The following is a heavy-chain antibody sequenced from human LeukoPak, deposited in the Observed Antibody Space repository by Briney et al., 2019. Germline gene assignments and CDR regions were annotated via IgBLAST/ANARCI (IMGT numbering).Heavy chain of an antibody. CDR3: ATDVLRRCAFDI. J-gene: IGHJ3*02. V-gene: IGHV3-66*01. D-gene: IGHD2-15*01. Sequence: GRSLRLSCVASGFTVSSNYMGWVRQAPGKGLEWVSVIFRGGTTYYAASVKGRFTISRDNSKNMLFLQMNSLRVEDTAVYYCATDVLRRCAFDIWGRGTMVTVSS. CDR1: GFTVSSNY. CDR2: IFRGGTT.